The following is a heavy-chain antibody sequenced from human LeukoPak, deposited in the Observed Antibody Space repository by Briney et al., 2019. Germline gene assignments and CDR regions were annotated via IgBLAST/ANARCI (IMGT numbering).Heavy chain of an antibody. V-gene: IGHV1-2*02. CDR2: INPNRGGT. CDR1: VCTFTGYY. D-gene: IGHD1-1*01. Sequence: ASVNVSSKASVCTFTGYYMHGVRQAPGQGLEGMGWINPNRGGTNYAQKLQGRVTLTRDTSIRTAYMELSRLRSDGTAVYFCARVGATGTTSPFDYWGQGSLVTVS. J-gene: IGHJ4*02. CDR3: ARVGATGTTSPFDY.